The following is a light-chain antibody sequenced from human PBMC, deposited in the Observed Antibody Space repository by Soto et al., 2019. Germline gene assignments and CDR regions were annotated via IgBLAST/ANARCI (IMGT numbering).Light chain of an antibody. CDR1: SSDVGGYEY. J-gene: IGLJ1*01. CDR2: DVS. Sequence: QSALTQPASVSGSPGQSITISCTGTSSDVGGYEYVSWYQQQPGKAPKRIIYDVSDRPSGVPNRFSASKSGNTASLAISGLQAEDEADYYCSSYTSSNTLGVFGTGTKLTVL. V-gene: IGLV2-14*03. CDR3: SSYTSSNTLGV.